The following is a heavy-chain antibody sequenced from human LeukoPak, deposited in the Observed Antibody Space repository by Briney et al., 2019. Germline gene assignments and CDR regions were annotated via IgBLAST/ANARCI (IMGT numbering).Heavy chain of an antibody. CDR1: GYTFTSYD. D-gene: IGHD3-22*01. V-gene: IGHV1-8*01. CDR3: ARASYYDSSGYHDAFDI. CDR2: MNPNSGNT. J-gene: IGHJ3*02. Sequence: ASVKVSCKASGYTFTSYDINWVRQANGQGLEWMGWMNPNSGNTGYAQKFQGRVTMTRNTSISTAYMELSSLRSEDTAVYYCARASYYDSSGYHDAFDIWGQGTMVTVSS.